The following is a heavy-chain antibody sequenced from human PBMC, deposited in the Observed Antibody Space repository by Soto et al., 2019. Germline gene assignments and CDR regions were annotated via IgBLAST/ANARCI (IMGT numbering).Heavy chain of an antibody. CDR1: GGSISSYY. D-gene: IGHD3-22*01. Sequence: SETLSLTCTVSGGSISSYYWSWIRQPPGKGLEWIGYIYYSGSTNYNPSLKSRVTISVDTSKNQFSLKLSSVTAADTAVYYCARETYYYDHNWFDPWGQGTLVTSPQ. CDR3: ARETYYYDHNWFDP. CDR2: IYYSGST. J-gene: IGHJ5*02. V-gene: IGHV4-59*01.